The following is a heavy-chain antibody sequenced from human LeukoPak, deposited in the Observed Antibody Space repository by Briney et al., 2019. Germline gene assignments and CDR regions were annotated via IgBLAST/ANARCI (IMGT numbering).Heavy chain of an antibody. J-gene: IGHJ4*02. CDR1: GLTFSNAW. D-gene: IGHD6-19*01. CDR2: ISVSGGST. V-gene: IGHV3-23*01. CDR3: AKVYSSGWTVDY. Sequence: GGSLRLSCATSGLTFSNAWMNWVREAPGKGLGWVSAISVSGGSTYYADSVKGRFTISRDNSKNTLYLQMNSLRAEDTAVYYCAKVYSSGWTVDYWGQGTLVTVSS.